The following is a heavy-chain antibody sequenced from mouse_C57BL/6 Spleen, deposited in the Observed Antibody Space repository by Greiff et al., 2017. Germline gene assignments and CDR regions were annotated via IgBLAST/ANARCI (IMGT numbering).Heavy chain of an antibody. CDR1: GYTFTSYG. V-gene: IGHV1-81*01. Sequence: QVQLQQSGAELARPGASVKLSCKASGYTFTSYGISWVKQRTGQGLEWIGEIYPRSGNTYYNEKFKGKATLTADKSSSTAYMELRSLTSEDSAVYFCARGDDYHWAFDVWGTGTTVTVSS. CDR3: ARGDDYHWAFDV. D-gene: IGHD2-4*01. CDR2: IYPRSGNT. J-gene: IGHJ1*03.